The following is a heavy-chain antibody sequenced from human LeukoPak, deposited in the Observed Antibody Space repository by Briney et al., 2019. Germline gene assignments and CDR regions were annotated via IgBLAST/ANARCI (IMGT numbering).Heavy chain of an antibody. V-gene: IGHV3-74*01. J-gene: IGHJ4*02. CDR1: GFTLTNYW. CDR2: INSDGTDT. CDR3: ARANHPTYYDSSGYYQDY. D-gene: IGHD3-22*01. Sequence: GGLLRLSCVASGFTLTNYWVHWVRQAPGKGLVWVSRINSDGTDTDYVDSVKGRFTMSRDNAKNTLYLQMNNLGAEDTGVYYCARANHPTYYDSSGYYQDYWGQGTLVIVFS.